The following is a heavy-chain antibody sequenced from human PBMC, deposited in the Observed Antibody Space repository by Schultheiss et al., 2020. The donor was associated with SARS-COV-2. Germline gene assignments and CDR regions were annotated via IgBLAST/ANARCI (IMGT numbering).Heavy chain of an antibody. D-gene: IGHD4-17*01. Sequence: SETLSLTCTVSGGSISSSSYYWGWIRQPPGKGLEWIGSIYYSGSTYYNPSLKSRVTISVDTSKNQFSLKLSSVTAADTAVYYCARGIGDHGSEYFDLWGRGTLVTVSS. J-gene: IGHJ2*01. CDR1: GGSISSSSYY. CDR3: ARGIGDHGSEYFDL. V-gene: IGHV4-39*07. CDR2: IYYSGST.